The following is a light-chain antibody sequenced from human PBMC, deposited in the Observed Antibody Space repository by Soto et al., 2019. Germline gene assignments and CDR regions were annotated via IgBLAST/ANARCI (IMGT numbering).Light chain of an antibody. CDR2: DAS. Sequence: EIVLTQSPATLSLSPGERATLSCRASQNVSTYLAWYQQKPGQAPRLLIYDASNRATGIPARFSGSGSGTDFTLTISSLEPEYVAVYYCQQRTNWLTFGPGTKVDIK. CDR1: QNVSTY. V-gene: IGKV3-11*01. J-gene: IGKJ3*01. CDR3: QQRTNWLT.